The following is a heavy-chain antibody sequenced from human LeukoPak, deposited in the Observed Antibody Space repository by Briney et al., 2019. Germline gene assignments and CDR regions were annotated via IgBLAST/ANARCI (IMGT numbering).Heavy chain of an antibody. CDR3: AKETYGSGSYYDLLFYY. J-gene: IGHJ4*02. V-gene: IGHV3-30*18. Sequence: PGGSLRLSCGASGFTFSSYGMHWVRQAPGKGLEWVAVISYDGSNKYYADSVKGRFTISRDNSKNTLYLQMNSLRAEDTAVYYCAKETYGSGSYYDLLFYYWGQGTLVTVSS. CDR2: ISYDGSNK. CDR1: GFTFSSYG. D-gene: IGHD3-10*01.